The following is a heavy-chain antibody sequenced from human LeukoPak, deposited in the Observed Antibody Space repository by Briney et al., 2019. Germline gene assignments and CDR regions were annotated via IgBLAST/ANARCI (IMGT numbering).Heavy chain of an antibody. CDR1: GGTFSSYA. J-gene: IGHJ4*02. CDR2: IIPIFGTA. D-gene: IGHD4-17*01. Sequence: SVKVTCKASGGTFSSYAISWVRQAPGQGLEWMGGIIPIFGTANYAQKFQGRVTITADESTSTAYMELSSLRSEDTAVYYCARGVVDYGDYRIDYWGQGTLVTVSS. V-gene: IGHV1-69*01. CDR3: ARGVVDYGDYRIDY.